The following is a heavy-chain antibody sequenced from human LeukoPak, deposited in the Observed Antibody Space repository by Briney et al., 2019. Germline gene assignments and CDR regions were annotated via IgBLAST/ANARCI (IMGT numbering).Heavy chain of an antibody. V-gene: IGHV3-48*03. D-gene: IGHD2-2*01. CDR3: GGGVVVGKQAYYFDY. J-gene: IGHJ4*02. CDR1: GFTFSSYE. CDR2: ISSSGSTI. Sequence: GGSLRLSCAASGFTFSSYEMNWVRQAPGKGLEWVSYISSSGSTIYYADSVKGRFTISRDNAKNSLYLQMHSLRAEDTAVYYCGGGVVVGKQAYYFDYWGRGTLVTVS.